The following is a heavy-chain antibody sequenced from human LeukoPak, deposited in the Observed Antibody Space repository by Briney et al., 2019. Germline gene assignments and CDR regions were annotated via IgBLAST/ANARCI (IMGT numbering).Heavy chain of an antibody. J-gene: IGHJ3*02. D-gene: IGHD6-6*01. CDR1: GSTVTSYG. CDR2: ISAYKGNT. Sequence: GSSVKVSCKASGSTVTSYGTSWVRQAPGQRLGWRGGISAYKGNTDYAQKLPGRMTGTTDTSTSPTYLELWKLTSGDTAVYYCARDYLESSSPGGLDDAFDIWGQGTMVTVSS. V-gene: IGHV1-18*01. CDR3: ARDYLESSSPGGLDDAFDI.